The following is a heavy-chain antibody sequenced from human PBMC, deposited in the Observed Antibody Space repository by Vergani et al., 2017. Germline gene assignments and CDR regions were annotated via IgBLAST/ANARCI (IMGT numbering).Heavy chain of an antibody. CDR3: ARDPSIAVAGTISDY. D-gene: IGHD6-19*01. V-gene: IGHV1-69*13. J-gene: IGHJ4*02. CDR2: IIPIFGTA. CDR1: GGTFNNSA. Sequence: QVQLVQSGAEVKKPGSSVKVSCKASGGTFNNSAISWVRQAPGQGLEWMGRIIPIFGTAKYAQKFQGRVTLTADESTSTAYRELSSLRSDDTAVYYCARDPSIAVAGTISDYWGQGTLVTVSS.